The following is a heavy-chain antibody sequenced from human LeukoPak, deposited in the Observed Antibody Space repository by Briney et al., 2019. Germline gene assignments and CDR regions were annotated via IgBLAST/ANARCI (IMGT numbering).Heavy chain of an antibody. Sequence: ASVKVSCKASGYTFTSYYMHWVRQAPGQGLEWMGIINPSGGSTSYAQKFQGRVTMTRDMSTITVYMELSSLRSEDTAVYYCAVLDSVGFIDYWGQGTLVTVSS. CDR1: GYTFTSYY. J-gene: IGHJ4*02. CDR3: AVLDSVGFIDY. V-gene: IGHV1-46*01. D-gene: IGHD3-22*01. CDR2: INPSGGST.